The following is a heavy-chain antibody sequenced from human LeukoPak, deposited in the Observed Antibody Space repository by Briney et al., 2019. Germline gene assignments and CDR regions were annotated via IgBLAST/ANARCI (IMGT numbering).Heavy chain of an antibody. V-gene: IGHV3-64D*06. CDR3: VKGGVYSYRALDY. CDR1: GFTFSSCA. D-gene: IGHD1-26*01. J-gene: IGHJ4*02. Sequence: GESLRLSCSASGFTFSSCAMHWVRQAPGKGLEYVSTISSSGGNTYYADSVMGRFTISRDNPKNTLYLQMSSLSAEDTAVYYCVKGGVYSYRALDYWGQGTLVTVSS. CDR2: ISSSGGNT.